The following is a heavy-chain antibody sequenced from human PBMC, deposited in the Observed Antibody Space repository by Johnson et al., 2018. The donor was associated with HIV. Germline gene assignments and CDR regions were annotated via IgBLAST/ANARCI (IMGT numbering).Heavy chain of an antibody. J-gene: IGHJ3*02. CDR2: IYSGGST. CDR1: GFTVSSNY. CDR3: ARTLWVGKESAFDI. D-gene: IGHD3-16*01. V-gene: IGHV3-53*01. Sequence: VQLVESGGDLIQPGGSLRLSCAASGFTVSSNYMSWVRQAPGKGLEWVSTIYSGGSTYYADSVTGRFTISRDNSKNTLYLQMNSLRAEDTAVYYCARTLWVGKESAFDIWGQGTMVTVSS.